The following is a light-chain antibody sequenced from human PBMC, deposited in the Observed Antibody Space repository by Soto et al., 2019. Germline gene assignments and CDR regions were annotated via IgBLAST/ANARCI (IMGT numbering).Light chain of an antibody. V-gene: IGLV2-23*02. CDR3: CSYAGSRTFYV. CDR2: EVS. J-gene: IGLJ1*01. CDR1: SSDVGSYNL. Sequence: QSVRKQPVSGYGAPVHARTISCTGTSSDVGSYNLVSWYQQHPGKAPKLMIYEVSKRPSGVSNRFSGSKSGNTASLTISGLQAEDEADYYCCSYAGSRTFYVFGTGTKVTVL.